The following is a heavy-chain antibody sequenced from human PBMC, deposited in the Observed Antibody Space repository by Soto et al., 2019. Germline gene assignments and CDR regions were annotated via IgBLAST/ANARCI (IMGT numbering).Heavy chain of an antibody. CDR2: IDPSDSQT. V-gene: IGHV5-10-1*01. D-gene: IGHD6-19*01. Sequence: PGESLKISCKGSGYSFAGYWITWVRQKPGKGLEWMGRIDPSDSQTYYSPSFRGHVTISADKSISTAYLQWSSLKASDTAMYYCARHNIGSGWYGGASTGPLKVYYYGMDVWGQGTTVTVSS. J-gene: IGHJ6*02. CDR3: ARHNIGSGWYGGASTGPLKVYYYGMDV. CDR1: GYSFAGYW.